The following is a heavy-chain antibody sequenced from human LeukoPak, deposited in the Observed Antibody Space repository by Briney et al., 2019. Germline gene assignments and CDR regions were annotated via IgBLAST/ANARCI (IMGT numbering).Heavy chain of an antibody. D-gene: IGHD1-26*01. Sequence: GGSLRLSCAASGFTFSSYGMTWVRQAPGKGLEWVSSITGSGDGTYYADSVKGRFTFSRDNSKKTVYLQMNSLRAEDTAIYYCAKSWELLNFDYWGQGALVTVSS. CDR1: GFTFSSYG. J-gene: IGHJ4*02. CDR3: AKSWELLNFDY. CDR2: ITGSGDGT. V-gene: IGHV3-23*01.